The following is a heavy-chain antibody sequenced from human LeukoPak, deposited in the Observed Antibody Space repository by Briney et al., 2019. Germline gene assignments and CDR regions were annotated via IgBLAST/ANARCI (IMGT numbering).Heavy chain of an antibody. Sequence: PGGSLRLSCVGSGFTFSDYYMNWIRQSPGKGLEWVSYISSSGGYTNYADSVKGRFTISRDNAKNSLYLQMNSLRAEDTAVYYCARGTGRRKCGSCYFDYWGQGTLVTVSS. V-gene: IGHV3-11*06. CDR1: GFTFSDYY. D-gene: IGHD2-15*01. J-gene: IGHJ4*02. CDR3: ARGTGRRKCGSCYFDY. CDR2: ISSSGGYT.